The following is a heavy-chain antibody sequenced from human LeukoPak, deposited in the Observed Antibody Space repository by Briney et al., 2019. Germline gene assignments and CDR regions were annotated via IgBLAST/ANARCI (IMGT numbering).Heavy chain of an antibody. CDR1: GYSFSNYW. V-gene: IGHV5-51*01. CDR2: IYPGDSDT. D-gene: IGHD2-15*01. Sequence: GESLKISCKGPGYSFSNYWIGWVRQMPGKGLEWMGIIYPGDSDTRYSPSFQGQVTISVDKSISTAYLQWSSLKASDTAMYYCASVSRQGYCSGGSCYFDYWGQGTLVTVSS. J-gene: IGHJ4*02. CDR3: ASVSRQGYCSGGSCYFDY.